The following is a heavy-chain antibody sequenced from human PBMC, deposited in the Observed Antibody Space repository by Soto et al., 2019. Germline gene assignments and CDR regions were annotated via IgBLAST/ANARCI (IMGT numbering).Heavy chain of an antibody. D-gene: IGHD6-13*01. CDR3: VAHSSSWTRHFDY. V-gene: IGHV1-69*13. CDR1: GGTFSSYA. CDR2: IIPIFGTA. J-gene: IGHJ4*02. Sequence: ASVKVSCTASGGTFSSYAISWVRQAPGQGLEWMGGIIPIFGTANYAQKFQGRVTITADESTSTAYMELSSLRSEDTAVYYCVAHSSSWTRHFDYWGQGTLVTVSS.